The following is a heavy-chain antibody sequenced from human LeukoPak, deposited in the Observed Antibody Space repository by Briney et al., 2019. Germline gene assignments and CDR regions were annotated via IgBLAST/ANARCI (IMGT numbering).Heavy chain of an antibody. CDR1: GYTFTRYG. J-gene: IGHJ4*02. CDR2: ISANNGNT. D-gene: IGHD5-12*01. V-gene: IGHV1-18*01. CDR3: ARGDSGYDFAPFDY. Sequence: ASVTVSFTSSGYTFTRYGIIWVRQAPGQGLEWMAWISANNGNTNYAQKLQGRVTITTDTSTSTAYMELRSLSSDDTAVYYCARGDSGYDFAPFDYWGQGTLVTVSS.